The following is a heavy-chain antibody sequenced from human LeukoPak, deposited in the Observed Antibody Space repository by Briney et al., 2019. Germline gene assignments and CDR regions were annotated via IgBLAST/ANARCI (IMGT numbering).Heavy chain of an antibody. D-gene: IGHD1-26*01. Sequence: SETLSLTCTVSGGSISSYYWSWIRLPAGKGLEWIGRIYTSGSTNYNPSLKSRVTMSVDTSKNQFSLKLSSVTAADTAVYYCARALLTTPPAAFDIWGQGTMVTVSS. CDR2: IYTSGST. V-gene: IGHV4-4*07. CDR3: ARALLTTPPAAFDI. J-gene: IGHJ3*02. CDR1: GGSISSYY.